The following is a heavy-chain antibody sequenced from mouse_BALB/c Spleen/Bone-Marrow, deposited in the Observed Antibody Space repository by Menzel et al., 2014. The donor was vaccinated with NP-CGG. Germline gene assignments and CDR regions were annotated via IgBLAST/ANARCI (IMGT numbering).Heavy chain of an antibody. J-gene: IGHJ3*01. D-gene: IGHD2-4*01. CDR1: GCAFSSYW. V-gene: IGHV1-80*01. Sequence: VQLQESGAELVRPGSSVKISCKASGCAFSSYWMNWVKQRPGQGLEWIGQIYPGDGDTNYNGKFKGKATLTADKSSSTAYMQLSSLTSEDSAVYFCAREGYDYDWFAYWGQGTLVTVSA. CDR2: IYPGDGDT. CDR3: AREGYDYDWFAY.